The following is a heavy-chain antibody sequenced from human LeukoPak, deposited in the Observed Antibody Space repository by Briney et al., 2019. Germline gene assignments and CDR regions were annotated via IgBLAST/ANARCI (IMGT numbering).Heavy chain of an antibody. Sequence: GGSLRLSCAASGFIFSTYGMHWVRQAPGKGLVWVSRINTDGSSTSYADSVKGRFTISRDNAKNTLYLQMNSLRAEDTAVYYCARDRAGGGYCSSWGQGTLVTVSS. CDR2: INTDGSST. CDR1: GFIFSTYG. J-gene: IGHJ4*02. D-gene: IGHD2-2*01. CDR3: ARDRAGGGYCSS. V-gene: IGHV3-74*01.